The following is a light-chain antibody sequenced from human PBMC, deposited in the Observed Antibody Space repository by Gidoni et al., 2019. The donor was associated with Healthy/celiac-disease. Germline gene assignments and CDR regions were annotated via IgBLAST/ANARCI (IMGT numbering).Light chain of an antibody. CDR2: LGS. CDR3: MQALQTPYT. J-gene: IGKJ2*01. CDR1: QSLLHSNGYKY. V-gene: IGKV2-28*01. Sequence: DTVMTQSPLSLHVTPGEPASISCRSSQSLLHSNGYKYLDWYLQKPGQSPQLLIYLGSNRASGVPDRFSGSGSGTDFTLKISSVEADDVGVYYCMQALQTPYTFGQGTKLEIK.